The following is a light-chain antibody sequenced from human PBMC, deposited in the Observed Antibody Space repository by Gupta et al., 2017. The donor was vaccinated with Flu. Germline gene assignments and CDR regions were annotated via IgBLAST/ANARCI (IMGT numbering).Light chain of an antibody. V-gene: IGKV3-15*01. CDR3: QQYNNWPLT. Sequence: EIVMTQSPATLSVSPGERATHSCRASQSVSNYLAWYQQIRGQAPRLLMYGASTRATGIPDRFSGSGSGTEFTLTISSLQSGDFAVYSCQQYNNWPLTFGQGTKVEIK. CDR1: QSVSNY. J-gene: IGKJ2*01. CDR2: GAS.